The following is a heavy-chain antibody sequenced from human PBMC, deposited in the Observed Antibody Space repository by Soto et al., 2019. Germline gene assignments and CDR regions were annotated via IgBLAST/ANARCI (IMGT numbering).Heavy chain of an antibody. J-gene: IGHJ4*02. D-gene: IGHD3-22*01. V-gene: IGHV4-59*01. CDR2: IYYSGST. CDR1: GGSISSYY. CDR3: ARFDGSGRYFDY. Sequence: QVQLQESGPGLVKPSETLSLTCTVSGGSISSYYWSWIRQPPGKGLEWIGYIYYSGSTNYNPSLKSRVTLSVDTSNNQFSLKLSSVTAADTAVYYCARFDGSGRYFDYWGQGTLVTVSS.